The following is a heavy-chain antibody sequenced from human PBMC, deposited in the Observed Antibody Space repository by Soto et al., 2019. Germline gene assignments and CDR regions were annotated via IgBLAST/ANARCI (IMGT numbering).Heavy chain of an antibody. CDR3: ARGILTGYQYYYYYGMDV. CDR1: GGTFSSYA. Sequence: QVQLVQSGAEVKKPGSSVKVSCKASGGTFSSYAISWVRQAPGQGLEWMGGIIPIFGTANYAQKFQGRVMITADESTSTAYMELSSMRSEDTAVYYCARGILTGYQYYYYYGMDVWGQGTTVTVSS. V-gene: IGHV1-69*01. CDR2: IIPIFGTA. J-gene: IGHJ6*02. D-gene: IGHD3-9*01.